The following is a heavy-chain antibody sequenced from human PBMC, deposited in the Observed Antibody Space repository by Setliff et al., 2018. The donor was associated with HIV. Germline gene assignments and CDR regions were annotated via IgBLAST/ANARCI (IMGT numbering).Heavy chain of an antibody. CDR3: ARLHIRFRSQDWAAVDV. Sequence: PSETLSLTCAVSGYSITSVYYWGWIRQPPGKGLEWIGSIYHNGSTYYNPSLKSRVSMLVDISKNQFSLKLSSVTATDTAVYYCARLHIRFRSQDWAAVDVWGQGTTVTVSS. J-gene: IGHJ6*02. V-gene: IGHV4-38-2*01. D-gene: IGHD3-3*01. CDR1: GYSITSVYY. CDR2: IYHNGST.